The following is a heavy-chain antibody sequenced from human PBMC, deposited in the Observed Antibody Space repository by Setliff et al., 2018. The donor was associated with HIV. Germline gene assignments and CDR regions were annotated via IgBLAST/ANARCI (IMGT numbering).Heavy chain of an antibody. CDR1: EFTFSSYA. J-gene: IGHJ4*02. CDR3: AKLPHSSAWYSPFYYFEY. Sequence: GGSLRLSCATSEFTFSSYAMGWVRQAPERGLEWVSVIQSDGSRTSYSDSVGGRFTISRDNSKNTLFLEMSSLSADDTAIYYCAKLPHSSAWYSPFYYFEYWGQGTLVTVSS. D-gene: IGHD6-19*01. V-gene: IGHV3-23*03. CDR2: IQSDGSRT.